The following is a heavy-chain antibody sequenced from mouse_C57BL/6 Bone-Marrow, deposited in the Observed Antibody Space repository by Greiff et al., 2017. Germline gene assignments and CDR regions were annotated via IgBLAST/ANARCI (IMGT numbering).Heavy chain of an antibody. V-gene: IGHV5-4*03. J-gene: IGHJ2*01. CDR2: ISDGGSYT. CDR1: GFTFSSYA. D-gene: IGHD1-1*01. Sequence: EVKLMESGGGLVKPGGSLKLSCAASGFTFSSYAMSWVRQTPEKRLEWVATISDGGSYTYYPDNVKGRFTISRDNAKNNLYLQMSHLKSEATAMYYCARGSSSYGYWGQGTTLTVSS. CDR3: ARGSSSYGY.